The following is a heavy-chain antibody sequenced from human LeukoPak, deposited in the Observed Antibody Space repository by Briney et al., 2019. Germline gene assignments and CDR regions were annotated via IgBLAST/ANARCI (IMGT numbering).Heavy chain of an antibody. J-gene: IGHJ4*02. CDR1: GGSFSGYY. CDR2: INHSGST. D-gene: IGHD6-19*01. V-gene: IGHV4-34*01. Sequence: SETLSLTCAVYGGSFSGYYWSWIRQPPGKGLECIGEINHSGSTNYNPSLKSRVTISVDTSKNQFSLKLSSVAAADTAVYYCARRERAALYSSGWYKGLFDYWGQGTLVAVSS. CDR3: ARRERAALYSSGWYKGLFDY.